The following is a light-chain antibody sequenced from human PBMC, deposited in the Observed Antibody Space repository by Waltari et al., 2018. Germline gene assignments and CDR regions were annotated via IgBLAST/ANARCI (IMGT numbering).Light chain of an antibody. CDR1: QSISSW. J-gene: IGKJ2*01. V-gene: IGKV1-5*03. Sequence: DIQMTHSPSSLSAFVGDRVTITCRASQSISSWLAWYQQKPGKAPKLLIYKASSLESGVPSRFSGSGSGTEFTLTISSLQPDDFATYYCQQYNSYTFGQGTKLEIK. CDR3: QQYNSYT. CDR2: KAS.